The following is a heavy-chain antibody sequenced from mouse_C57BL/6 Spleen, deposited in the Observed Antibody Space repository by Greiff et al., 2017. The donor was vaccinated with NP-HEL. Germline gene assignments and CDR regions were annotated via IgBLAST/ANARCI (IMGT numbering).Heavy chain of an antibody. CDR3: ARARKGGAYYFDY. CDR1: GFTFSDYG. D-gene: IGHD6-1*01. V-gene: IGHV5-17*01. J-gene: IGHJ2*01. Sequence: DVKLVESGGGLVKPGGSLKLSCAASGFTFSDYGMHWVRQAPEKGLEWVAYISSGSSTIYYADTVKGRFTISRDNAKKTLFLQMTSLRSEDTAMYYCARARKGGAYYFDYWGQGTTLTVSS. CDR2: ISSGSSTI.